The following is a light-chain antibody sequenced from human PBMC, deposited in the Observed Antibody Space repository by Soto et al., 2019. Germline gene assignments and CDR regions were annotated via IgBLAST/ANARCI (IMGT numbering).Light chain of an antibody. V-gene: IGKV3-11*01. J-gene: IGKJ4*01. CDR2: DAS. CDR1: QSVSSY. CDR3: QQRSNRHT. Sequence: EIVLTQSPATLSLSPGERATLSCRASQSVSSYLAWYQQKPGQAPRLLIYDASNRATGIPARFSGSGSGTEFTLTISSLEPEDFAVYYCQQRSNRHTFGGGTKVEIK.